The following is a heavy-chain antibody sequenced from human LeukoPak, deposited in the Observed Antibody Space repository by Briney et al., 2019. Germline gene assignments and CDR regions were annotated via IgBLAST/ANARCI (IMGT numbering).Heavy chain of an antibody. Sequence: PGRSLRLSCAASGFTFSSYGMHWVRQAPGKGLEGVAVIWYDGSNKYYADSVKGRFTISRDNSKNTLYLQMNSLRAEDTAVYYCARDSPLGTYGSGSYLDYWGQGTLVTVSS. V-gene: IGHV3-33*01. D-gene: IGHD3-10*01. J-gene: IGHJ4*02. CDR2: IWYDGSNK. CDR1: GFTFSSYG. CDR3: ARDSPLGTYGSGSYLDY.